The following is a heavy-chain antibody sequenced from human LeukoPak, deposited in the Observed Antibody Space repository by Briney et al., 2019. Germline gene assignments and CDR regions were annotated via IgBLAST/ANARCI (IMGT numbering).Heavy chain of an antibody. Sequence: GGSLRLSCAASGFTFSSYAMHWVRQAPGKGLEWVAVISYDGSNKYYADSVKGRFTISRDNSKNTLYLQMNSLRAEDTAVYYCARSVDTAMVGAFDIWGQGTMVTVSS. CDR1: GFTFSSYA. CDR2: ISYDGSNK. CDR3: ARSVDTAMVGAFDI. V-gene: IGHV3-30-3*01. J-gene: IGHJ3*02. D-gene: IGHD5-18*01.